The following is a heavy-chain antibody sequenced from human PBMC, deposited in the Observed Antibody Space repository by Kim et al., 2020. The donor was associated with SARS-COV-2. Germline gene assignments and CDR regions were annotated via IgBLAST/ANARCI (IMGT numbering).Heavy chain of an antibody. CDR2: NIPIFGTA. D-gene: IGHD4-17*01. Sequence: SVKVSCKASGGTFSSYAISWVRQAPGQGLEWMGGNIPIFGTANYAQKFQGRVTITADESTSTAYMELSSLRSEDTAVYYCARDLDYVWYYYYGMDVWGQGTTVTVSS. V-gene: IGHV1-69*13. CDR1: GGTFSSYA. J-gene: IGHJ6*02. CDR3: ARDLDYVWYYYYGMDV.